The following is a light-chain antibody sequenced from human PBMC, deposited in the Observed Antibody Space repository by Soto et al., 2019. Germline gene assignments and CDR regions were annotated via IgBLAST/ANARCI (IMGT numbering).Light chain of an antibody. CDR1: QSVSSSY. CDR3: QQYGSSPNT. V-gene: IGKV3-20*01. CDR2: GAS. Sequence: EIVLTQSPGTLSLSPGERATLSCRASQSVSSSYLAWYQQKPGQAPRLLMYGASSRATGIPDRFSGSGSGTDFTLTISRLEPEDFAVYYCQQYGSSPNTFGGGTKVEIK. J-gene: IGKJ4*01.